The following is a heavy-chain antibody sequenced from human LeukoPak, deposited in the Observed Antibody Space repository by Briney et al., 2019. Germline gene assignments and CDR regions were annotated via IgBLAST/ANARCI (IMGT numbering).Heavy chain of an antibody. CDR2: ITSSGADS. V-gene: IGHV3-23*01. Sequence: GGSLRLSCAASGFTFANYAMNWVRQAPGKGLEWVAVITSSGADSYYSDSVRGRFTISRDNSKNTLYLQMNSLRAEDTAAYYAKGGAVVLTVFDTWGQGTLVSVSS. CDR1: GFTFANYA. CDR3: AKGGAVVLTVFDT. D-gene: IGHD3-22*01. J-gene: IGHJ4*02.